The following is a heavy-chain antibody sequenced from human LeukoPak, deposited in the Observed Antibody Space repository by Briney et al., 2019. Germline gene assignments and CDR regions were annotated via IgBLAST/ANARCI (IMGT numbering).Heavy chain of an antibody. CDR3: AREMTTVAFDY. CDR1: RFTFSSYS. D-gene: IGHD4-23*01. V-gene: IGHV3-21*01. J-gene: IGHJ4*02. CDR2: ISSSSSYI. Sequence: PGGSLRLSCAASRFTFSSYSMNWVRQAPGKGLEWVSSISSSSSYIYYADSVKGRFTISRDNAKNSLYLQMNRLRAEDTAVYYCAREMTTVAFDYWGQGTLVTVSS.